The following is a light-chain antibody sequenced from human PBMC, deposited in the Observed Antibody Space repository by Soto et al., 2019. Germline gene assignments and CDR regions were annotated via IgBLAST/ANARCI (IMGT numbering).Light chain of an antibody. J-gene: IGKJ1*01. CDR2: GAS. CDR1: QSVSST. V-gene: IGKV3-15*01. CDR3: QQYKDWPTT. Sequence: IVMTQSPATLSVSPGERATLSCRASQSVSSTVAWYQQKPGQAPRLLIYGASTWATGIPARFSGSGSGTEFTLTISSLQSEDFAVYYCQQYKDWPTTFGQGTKVDIK.